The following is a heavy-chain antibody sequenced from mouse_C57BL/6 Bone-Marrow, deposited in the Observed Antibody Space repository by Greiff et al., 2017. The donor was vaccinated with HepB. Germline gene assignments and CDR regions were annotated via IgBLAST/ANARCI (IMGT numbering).Heavy chain of an antibody. CDR1: GYTFTSYW. CDR2: IDPSDSYT. Sequence: QVQLQQPGAELVKPGASVKLSCKASGYTFTSYWMQWVKQRPGQGLEWIGEIDPSDSYTNYNQKFKGKATLTVDTSSSTAYMQLSSLASEDSAGYYGARRDGSSYGYWGQGTTLTVSS. D-gene: IGHD1-1*01. CDR3: ARRDGSSYGY. J-gene: IGHJ2*01. V-gene: IGHV1-50*01.